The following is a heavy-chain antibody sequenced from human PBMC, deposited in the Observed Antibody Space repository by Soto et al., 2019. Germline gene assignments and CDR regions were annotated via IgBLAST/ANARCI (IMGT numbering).Heavy chain of an antibody. J-gene: IGHJ6*03. CDR1: GGSFSGYY. CDR2: INHSGST. Sequence: PSETLSLTCAVYGGSFSGYYWSWIRQPPGKGLEWIGEINHSGSTNYNPSLKSRVTISVDTSKNQFSLKLSSVTAADTAVYYCARGQKPIHDRGYYMDVWGKGTTVTVSS. V-gene: IGHV4-34*01. D-gene: IGHD5-18*01. CDR3: ARGQKPIHDRGYYMDV.